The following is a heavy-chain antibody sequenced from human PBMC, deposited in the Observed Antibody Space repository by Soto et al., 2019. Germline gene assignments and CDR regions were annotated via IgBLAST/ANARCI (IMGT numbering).Heavy chain of an antibody. CDR1: GFTFSSYE. CDR3: ARDLLHYDFWSGYSAYFYYGMDV. CDR2: ISDSGGTV. J-gene: IGHJ6*02. Sequence: GGSVRLSCAASGFTFSSYEMNWVRQAPGQGLEWVSYISDSGGTVYYADSVKGRFTVSRDNAQNSVYLQMNSLRTEDTAVYYCARDLLHYDFWSGYSAYFYYGMDVWGPGTTVTVSS. V-gene: IGHV3-48*03. D-gene: IGHD3-3*01.